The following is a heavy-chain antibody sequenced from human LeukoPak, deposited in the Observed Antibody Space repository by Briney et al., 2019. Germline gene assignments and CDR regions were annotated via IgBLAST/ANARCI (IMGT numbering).Heavy chain of an antibody. CDR2: VYYSGTT. Sequence: SETLSLTCTVSGGSISSRSYYWGWIRQPPGKGLEWIGGVYYSGTTYYKPSLKSRVTISVCTAKNQFSLKLSSVTAADTAVYYCARVFQSDYYFDYWGQGTLVTVSS. CDR1: GGSISSRSYY. D-gene: IGHD3-3*01. J-gene: IGHJ4*02. CDR3: ARVFQSDYYFDY. V-gene: IGHV4-39*07.